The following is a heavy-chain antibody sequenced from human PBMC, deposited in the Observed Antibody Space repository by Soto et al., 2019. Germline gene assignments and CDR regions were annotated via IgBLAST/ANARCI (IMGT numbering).Heavy chain of an antibody. CDR1: GDSMSSYY. CDR3: NLYCSSTSCYYGEIGDGMDV. V-gene: IGHV4-4*07. J-gene: IGHJ6*02. D-gene: IGHD2-2*01. Sequence: TLSVTKTVSGDSMSSYYWSWIRQPAGKGLEWIGRIYTSGSTTFNPSLKSRVTISVDRSKNQLSLKLSSVTAADSAVYYCNLYCSSTSCYYGEIGDGMDVWGQGTTVIVSS. CDR2: IYTSGST.